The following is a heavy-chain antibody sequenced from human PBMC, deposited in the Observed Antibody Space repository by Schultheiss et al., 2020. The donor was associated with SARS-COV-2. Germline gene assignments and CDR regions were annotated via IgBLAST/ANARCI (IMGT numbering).Heavy chain of an antibody. CDR3: ARAYWGLPLDS. CDR2: IYSGGST. Sequence: GGSLRLSCAASGFTVSSNYMSWVRQAPGKGLEWVSVIYSGGSTYYADSVKGRFTISRDNSKNTLYLQMNSLRAEDTAVYYCARAYWGLPLDSWGQGTLVTVSS. CDR1: GFTVSSNY. J-gene: IGHJ4*02. D-gene: IGHD7-27*01. V-gene: IGHV3-53*01.